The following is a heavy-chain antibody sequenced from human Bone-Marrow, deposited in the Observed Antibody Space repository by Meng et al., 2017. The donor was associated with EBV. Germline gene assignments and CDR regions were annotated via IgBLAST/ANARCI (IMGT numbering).Heavy chain of an antibody. CDR3: ARGGAVAGTFDY. V-gene: IGHV4-30-4*01. CDR2: IYYNGST. J-gene: IGHJ4*02. CDR1: GASISSGGYY. D-gene: IGHD6-19*01. Sequence: QVQLQESGPGLVKSSQTLSLTCAVSGASISSGGYYWSWIRQPPGKGLEWIGYIYYNGSTFYNPSLTSRLTISVDTSKNQFSLKLSSVTAADTAFYYCARGGAVAGTFDYWGQGTLVTVSS.